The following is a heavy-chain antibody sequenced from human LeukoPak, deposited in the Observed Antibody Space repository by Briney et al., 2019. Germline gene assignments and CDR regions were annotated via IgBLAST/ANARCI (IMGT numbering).Heavy chain of an antibody. D-gene: IGHD3-10*01. CDR2: ISWNSGSI. V-gene: IGHV3-9*01. Sequence: PGRSLRLSCAASGFTFDDYAMHWVRQAPGKGLEWVSGISWNSGSIGYADSVKGRFTISRDNAKNSLYLQMNSLRAEDTAVYYCARVGLTTMVRGVIYYFDYWGQGTLVTVSS. CDR3: ARVGLTTMVRGVIYYFDY. J-gene: IGHJ4*02. CDR1: GFTFDDYA.